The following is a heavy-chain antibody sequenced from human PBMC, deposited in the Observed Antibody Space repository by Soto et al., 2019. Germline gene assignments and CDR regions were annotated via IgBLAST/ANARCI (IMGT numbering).Heavy chain of an antibody. V-gene: IGHV4-34*02. Sequence: QVHLQQWGAGLLEPSETLSLTCAVYGGSFTGYYWSWIRQPPGKGLEWIGEINHSGSTHYSPSLKSRVSFSLDTSKNQFSLKLTSVSAADTAVYYCSASGGLDWLLYRGYHFDYWGQGTLVSVFS. CDR3: SASGGLDWLLYRGYHFDY. D-gene: IGHD3-9*01. J-gene: IGHJ4*02. CDR1: GGSFTGYY. CDR2: INHSGST.